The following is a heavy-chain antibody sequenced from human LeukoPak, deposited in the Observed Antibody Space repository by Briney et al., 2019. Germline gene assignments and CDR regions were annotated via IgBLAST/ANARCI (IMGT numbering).Heavy chain of an antibody. V-gene: IGHV1-8*02. Sequence: ASVKVPCKASGYTFTSYDINWVRQATGQGLEWMGWMNPNSGNTGYAQKFQGRVTMTRNTSISTAYMELSSLRSEDTAVYYCARGRSKRVYSYGNWFDPWGQGTLVTVSS. J-gene: IGHJ5*02. CDR2: MNPNSGNT. CDR3: ARGRSKRVYSYGNWFDP. CDR1: GYTFTSYD. D-gene: IGHD5-18*01.